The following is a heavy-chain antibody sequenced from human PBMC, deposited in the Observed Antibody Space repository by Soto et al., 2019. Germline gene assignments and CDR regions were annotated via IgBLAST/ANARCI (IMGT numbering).Heavy chain of an antibody. J-gene: IGHJ4*02. CDR2: INPSGGST. CDR1: GYTFTSYY. CDR3: ATSAGVPAAIYY. V-gene: IGHV1-46*01. D-gene: IGHD2-2*02. Sequence: ASVKVSCKASGYTFTSYYMHWVRQAPGQGLAWMGIINPSGGSTSYAQKFQGRVTMTRDTSTSTVYMELSSLRSEDTAVYYCATSAGVPAAIYYGGQGTLVTSPQ.